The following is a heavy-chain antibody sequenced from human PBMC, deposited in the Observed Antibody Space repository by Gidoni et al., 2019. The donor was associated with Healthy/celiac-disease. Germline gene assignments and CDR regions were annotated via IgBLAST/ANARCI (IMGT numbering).Heavy chain of an antibody. CDR3: ARDKQLGY. CDR2: ISYDGSNK. J-gene: IGHJ4*02. D-gene: IGHD6-6*01. V-gene: IGHV3-30-3*01. CDR1: GFTFSSYA. Sequence: QVQLVESGGGVVQPGRSLSLSCAASGFTFSSYAMHWVRQAPGKGLEWVAVISYDGSNKYYADSVKGRFTISRDNSKNTLYLQMNSLRAEDTAVYYCARDKQLGYWGQGTLVTVSS.